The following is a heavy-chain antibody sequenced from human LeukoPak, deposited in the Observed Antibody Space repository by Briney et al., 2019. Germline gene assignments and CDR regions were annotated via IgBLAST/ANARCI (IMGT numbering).Heavy chain of an antibody. CDR2: IVVGSGDT. J-gene: IGHJ5*02. D-gene: IGHD6-13*01. Sequence: TSVKVSCKASGFTFGTSAIQWVRQARGQRLEWIGWIVVGSGDTSYAQGLQERVTITRDMSTSTAYLELSSLTSDDTAIYCAAERYVGSCCWFDPWGQGTLVTVSS. CDR3: AAERYVGSCCWFDP. V-gene: IGHV1-58*02. CDR1: GFTFGTSA.